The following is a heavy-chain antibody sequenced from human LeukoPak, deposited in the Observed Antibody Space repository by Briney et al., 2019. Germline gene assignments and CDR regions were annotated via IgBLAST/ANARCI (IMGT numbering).Heavy chain of an antibody. D-gene: IGHD6-13*01. J-gene: IGHJ4*02. Sequence: GGSLRLSCAASEFTFSSYAMHWVRQAPGKGLEYVSAISSNGGSTYYANSVKGRFTISRDNSKNTLYLQMGSLRAEDMAVYYCARVAAAGSSDYWGQGTLVTVSS. CDR3: ARVAAAGSSDY. V-gene: IGHV3-64*01. CDR1: EFTFSSYA. CDR2: ISSNGGST.